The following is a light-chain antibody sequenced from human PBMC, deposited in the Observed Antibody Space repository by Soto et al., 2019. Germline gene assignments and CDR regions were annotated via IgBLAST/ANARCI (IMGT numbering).Light chain of an antibody. V-gene: IGLV7-46*01. CDR1: TGAVTSGHY. Sequence: QAVVTQEPSLTVSPGGTVTLTCGSSTGAVTSGHYPYWFQQKPGQAPRTLIYDTSIKHSWTPARFSGSLLGGKAALTLSGAQPEDEAEYYCLLSYSGAQAVFGGGTKLTVL. J-gene: IGLJ2*01. CDR3: LLSYSGAQAV. CDR2: DTS.